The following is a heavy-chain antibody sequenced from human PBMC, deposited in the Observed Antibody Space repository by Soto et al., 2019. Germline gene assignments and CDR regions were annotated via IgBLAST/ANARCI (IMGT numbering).Heavy chain of an antibody. CDR2: MFYGVST. V-gene: IGHV4-39*01. J-gene: IGHJ4*02. Sequence: PAETLSLTCTVSGSSSNSSGYYWFWIRQPPGKGLEWIGSMFYGVSTYYNPSLKSRVTVSVDTSKNQFSLNLRSVTAADTAVYYCARLPSRHLVDYWGQGTLVTVSS. D-gene: IGHD3-3*02. CDR1: GSSSNSSGYY. CDR3: ARLPSRHLVDY.